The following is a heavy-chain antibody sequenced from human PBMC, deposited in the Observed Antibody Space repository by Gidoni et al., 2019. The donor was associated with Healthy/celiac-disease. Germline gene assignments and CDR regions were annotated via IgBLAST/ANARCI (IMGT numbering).Heavy chain of an antibody. V-gene: IGHV3-30*18. CDR1: GFTFSSYG. CDR2: ISYDGSNK. J-gene: IGHJ4*02. CDR3: AKMGIAAAGTGYFDY. Sequence: QVQLVESGGGVVQPGRSLRLSCAASGFTFSSYGMHWVRQAPGKGLEWVAVISYDGSNKYYADSVKGRFTISRDNSKNTLYLQMNSLRAEDTAVYYCAKMGIAAAGTGYFDYWGQGTLVTVSS. D-gene: IGHD6-13*01.